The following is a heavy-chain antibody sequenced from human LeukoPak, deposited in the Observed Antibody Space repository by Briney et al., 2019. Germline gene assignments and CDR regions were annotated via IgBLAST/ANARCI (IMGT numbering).Heavy chain of an antibody. CDR1: GFTFSSYA. D-gene: IGHD2-2*01. CDR3: ARGRGMTSASAY. J-gene: IGHJ4*02. CDR2: ISYDGSNK. V-gene: IGHV3-30-3*01. Sequence: GGSLRLSCAASGFTFSSYAMHWVRQAPGKGLEWVAVISYDGSNKYYADTVKGRFIISRDNSDNMLYLQLNSLRPDDSAVYYCARGRGMTSASAYWGQGTLVTVSS.